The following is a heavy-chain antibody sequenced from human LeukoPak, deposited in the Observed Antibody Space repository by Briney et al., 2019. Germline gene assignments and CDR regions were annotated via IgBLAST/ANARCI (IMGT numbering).Heavy chain of an antibody. CDR3: ATDSKYDLLTGSPN. V-gene: IGHV1-24*01. Sequence: VASVKVSCKVSGYPLTELSMHWVRQAPGKGLEWMGGFDPENVKTIYAHNFEGRVTMTEDTSTDTGYMELSSLRSDDTAIYYCATDSKYDLLTGSPNWGQRTLVTVSS. CDR2: FDPENVKT. D-gene: IGHD3-9*01. J-gene: IGHJ4*02. CDR1: GYPLTELS.